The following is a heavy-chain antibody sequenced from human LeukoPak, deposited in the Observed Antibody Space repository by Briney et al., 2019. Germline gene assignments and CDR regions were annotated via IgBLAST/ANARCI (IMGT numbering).Heavy chain of an antibody. CDR1: GFTFSSYE. CDR2: ISSSGSTI. J-gene: IGHJ4*02. CDR3: ARGGHRAVAGTFDY. Sequence: GGSLRLSCAASGFTFSSYEMNWVRQAPGKGLEWVSYISSSGSTIYYADSVKGRFTISRDNAKNSLYLQMNSLRAEDTAVYYCARGGHRAVAGTFDYWGQGTLVTVSS. V-gene: IGHV3-48*03. D-gene: IGHD6-19*01.